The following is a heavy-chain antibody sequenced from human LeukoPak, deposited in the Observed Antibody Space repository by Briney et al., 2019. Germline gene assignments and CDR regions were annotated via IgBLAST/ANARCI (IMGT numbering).Heavy chain of an antibody. CDR3: AKVSGYSYGSYYFDY. D-gene: IGHD5-18*01. CDR2: ISGRGGST. J-gene: IGHJ4*02. Sequence: AISGRGGSTYYADSGKGRFTISRDNSKNTRDLQINSLRAEDTAVYYCAKVSGYSYGSYYFDYWGQGTLVTVSS. V-gene: IGHV3-23*01.